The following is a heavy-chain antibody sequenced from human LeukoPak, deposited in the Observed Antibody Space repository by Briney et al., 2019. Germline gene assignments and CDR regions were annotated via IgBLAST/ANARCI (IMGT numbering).Heavy chain of an antibody. CDR2: ISTSSSYI. J-gene: IGHJ4*02. D-gene: IGHD6-19*01. CDR1: GFTFSGST. V-gene: IGHV3-21*01. CDR3: ARQQWLDGAYFFDY. Sequence: GGSLRLSCAASGFTFSGSTMNWVRQAPGKGLEWVSFISTSSSYIYYADSVRGRFTISRDNAKNSLYLQMNSLRAEDTAVYYCARQQWLDGAYFFDYWGQGTLVTVSS.